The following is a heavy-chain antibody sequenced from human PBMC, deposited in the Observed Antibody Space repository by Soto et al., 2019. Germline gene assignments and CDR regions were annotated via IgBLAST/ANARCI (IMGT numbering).Heavy chain of an antibody. V-gene: IGHV4-39*07. J-gene: IGHJ5*02. D-gene: IGHD3-3*01. CDR1: DGSISSTSYY. CDR3: ARKRGLRFLEWLHNWFDP. CDR2: ISYGGNT. Sequence: PSETLSLTCTVSDGSISSTSYYWAWVRQPPEKGLEWIGAISYGGNTYHNPSLRGRVTISVDTSKNQFSLKLSSVTAADTAVYYCARKRGLRFLEWLHNWFDPWGQGTLVTVSS.